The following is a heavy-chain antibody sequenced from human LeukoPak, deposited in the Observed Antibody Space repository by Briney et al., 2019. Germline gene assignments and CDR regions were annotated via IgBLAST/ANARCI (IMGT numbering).Heavy chain of an antibody. V-gene: IGHV4-38-2*02. CDR3: ARAYDSSVTNAFDI. J-gene: IGHJ3*02. CDR2: IYHSGST. D-gene: IGHD3-22*01. Sequence: SETLSLTCTVSGYSISSGYYWGWIRQPPGKGLEWIGSIYHSGSTYYNPSLKSRVTISVDTSKNQFSLKLSSVTAADTAVYYCARAYDSSVTNAFDIWGQGTMVTVSS. CDR1: GYSISSGYY.